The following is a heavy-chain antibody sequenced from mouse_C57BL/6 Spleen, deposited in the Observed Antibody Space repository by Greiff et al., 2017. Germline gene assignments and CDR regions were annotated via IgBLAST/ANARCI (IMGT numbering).Heavy chain of an antibody. J-gene: IGHJ4*01. Sequence: VQLQQSGAELVRPGSSVKMSCKTSGYTFTSYGINWVKQRPGQGLEWIGYIYIGNGYTEYNEKFKGKATLTSDTSSSTAYMQLSSLRSEDSAIYCCARSAYYSNGYAMDYWGQGTSVTVSS. CDR1: GYTFTSYG. CDR3: ARSAYYSNGYAMDY. D-gene: IGHD2-5*01. V-gene: IGHV1-58*01. CDR2: IYIGNGYT.